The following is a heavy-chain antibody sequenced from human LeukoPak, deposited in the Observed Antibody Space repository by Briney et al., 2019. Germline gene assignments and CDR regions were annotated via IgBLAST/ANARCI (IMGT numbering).Heavy chain of an antibody. J-gene: IGHJ6*03. V-gene: IGHV3-21*01. D-gene: IGHD6-13*01. Sequence: PGRSLRLSCAASGFTFSSYSMNWVRQAPGKGLEWVSSISSSSSYIYYADSVKGRFTISRDNVKNSLYLQMNSLRAEDTAVYYCAMPINSGAAGTSDPYYYYYMDVWGKGTTVTVSS. CDR1: GFTFSSYS. CDR3: AMPINSGAAGTSDPYYYYYMDV. CDR2: ISSSSSYI.